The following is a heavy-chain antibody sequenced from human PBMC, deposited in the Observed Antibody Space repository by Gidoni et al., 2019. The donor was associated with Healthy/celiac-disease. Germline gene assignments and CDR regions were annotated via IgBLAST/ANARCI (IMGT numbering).Heavy chain of an antibody. Sequence: RFTISRDNSKNTLYLQMNSLRAEDTAVYYCAKALSCDFWSGAKSYGMDVWGQGTTVTVSS. D-gene: IGHD3-3*01. J-gene: IGHJ6*02. CDR3: AKALSCDFWSGAKSYGMDV. V-gene: IGHV3-23*01.